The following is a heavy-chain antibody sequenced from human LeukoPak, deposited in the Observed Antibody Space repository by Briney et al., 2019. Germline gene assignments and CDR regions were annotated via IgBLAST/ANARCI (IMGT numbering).Heavy chain of an antibody. Sequence: SQSLSLTCAISGDSVSSNSAAWNWIRQSPSRGLECLGRTYYRSKWYNDYAVYVKSRMTINPDTSKNQFSLQLNSVTTEDTAVYYCARDEYGSGSYYDYPFDYWGQGTLVTVSS. V-gene: IGHV6-1*01. D-gene: IGHD3-10*01. J-gene: IGHJ4*02. CDR3: ARDEYGSGSYYDYPFDY. CDR1: GDSVSSNSAA. CDR2: TYYRSKWYN.